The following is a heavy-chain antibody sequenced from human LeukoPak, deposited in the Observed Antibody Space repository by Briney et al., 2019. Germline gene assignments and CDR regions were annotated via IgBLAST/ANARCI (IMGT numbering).Heavy chain of an antibody. V-gene: IGHV1-2*02. CDR1: GYTFTVYY. Sequence: ASVTVSFKGSGYTFTVYYMNWVRQAPGQGLERMGWINPNSGGTNYTQKLQGRDTITTHTSTSTAYMELRSLRSDDTAVYYCARVTDYDILTGYDYYYYMDVWGKGTTVTISS. D-gene: IGHD3-9*01. CDR3: ARVTDYDILTGYDYYYYMDV. CDR2: INPNSGGT. J-gene: IGHJ6*03.